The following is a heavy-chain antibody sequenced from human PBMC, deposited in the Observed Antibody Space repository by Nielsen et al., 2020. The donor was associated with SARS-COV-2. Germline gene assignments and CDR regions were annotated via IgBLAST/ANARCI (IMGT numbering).Heavy chain of an antibody. V-gene: IGHV1-46*01. J-gene: IGHJ6*02. CDR1: GYTFTSYY. CDR2: INPSGGST. Sequence: ASVKVSCKASGYTFTSYYMHWVRQAPGQGLEWMGVINPSGGSTSYAQKFQGRVTMTRDTSTSTAYMELSRLRSDDTAVYYCARERYCSSTSCGMDVWGQGTTVTVSS. CDR3: ARERYCSSTSCGMDV. D-gene: IGHD2-2*01.